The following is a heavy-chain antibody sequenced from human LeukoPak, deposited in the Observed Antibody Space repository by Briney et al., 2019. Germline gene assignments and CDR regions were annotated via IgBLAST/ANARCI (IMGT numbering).Heavy chain of an antibody. D-gene: IGHD5-12*01. J-gene: IGHJ4*02. CDR1: GYTFSGYY. V-gene: IGHV1-2*02. CDR2: INPNSGGT. CDR3: ARATVEMATICDY. Sequence: ASVKVSCKASGYTFSGYYMHWVRQAPGQGPEWMGWINPNSGGTNYPQNFQGRVTMTRDTSISTAYMELSRLRSDDTAVYYCARATVEMATICDYWGQGTLVTVSS.